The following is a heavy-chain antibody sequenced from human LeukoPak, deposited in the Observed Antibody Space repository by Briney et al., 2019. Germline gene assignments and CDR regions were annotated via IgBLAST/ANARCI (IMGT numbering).Heavy chain of an antibody. CDR1: GFTFNSHW. Sequence: GGSLRLSCAASGFTFNSHWIARVRQIPGKRLEWVACISHDGGTKHHVDSLKGRFTMSRDNTQNLVYLQMNNLGDEDTAVYYCVPDLRGYWSGLFWGQGALVIVSS. CDR3: VPDLRGYWSGLF. CDR2: ISHDGGTK. J-gene: IGHJ4*02. V-gene: IGHV3-7*01. D-gene: IGHD3-3*01.